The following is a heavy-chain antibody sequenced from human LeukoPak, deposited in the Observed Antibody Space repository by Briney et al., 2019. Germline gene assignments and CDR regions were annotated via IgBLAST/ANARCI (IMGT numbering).Heavy chain of an antibody. V-gene: IGHV4-34*01. D-gene: IGHD6-6*01. Sequence: SETLSLTCAVYGGSFSGYYWSWIRQPPGKGLEWIGEINHSGSTNYNPSLKSRVTISVDTSKNQFSLKLSSVTAADTAVYYCARGPPFTVGEDSSSSETGYYYYGMDVWGQGTTVTVSS. CDR3: ARGPPFTVGEDSSSSETGYYYYGMDV. CDR2: INHSGST. J-gene: IGHJ6*02. CDR1: GGSFSGYY.